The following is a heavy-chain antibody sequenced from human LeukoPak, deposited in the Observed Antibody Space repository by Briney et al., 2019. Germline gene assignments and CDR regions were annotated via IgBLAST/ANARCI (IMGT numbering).Heavy chain of an antibody. V-gene: IGHV3-23*01. Sequence: GGSLRLSCAASGFTFSSYAMSWVRQAPGKGLEWVSAISGSGGSTYYADSVKGRFTISRDNSKNTLSLQMNSLRAEDTAVYYCAKDLSYGSGSYYWGQGTMVTVSS. CDR3: AKDLSYGSGSYY. J-gene: IGHJ3*01. CDR2: ISGSGGST. D-gene: IGHD3-10*01. CDR1: GFTFSSYA.